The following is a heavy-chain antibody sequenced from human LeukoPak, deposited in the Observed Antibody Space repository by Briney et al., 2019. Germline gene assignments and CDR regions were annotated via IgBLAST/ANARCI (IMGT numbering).Heavy chain of an antibody. CDR3: ARDPGGYSPYYYYMDV. CDR1: GYTFTSYG. V-gene: IGHV1-18*01. J-gene: IGHJ6*03. D-gene: IGHD2-15*01. CDR2: ISAYNGNT. Sequence: ASVKVSCKASGYTFTSYGISWVRQAPGQGLEWMGWISAYNGNTNYAQKLQGRVTMTTDTSTSTAYMELRSLRSDDTAVYYCARDPGGYSPYYYYMDVWGKGTTVTVSS.